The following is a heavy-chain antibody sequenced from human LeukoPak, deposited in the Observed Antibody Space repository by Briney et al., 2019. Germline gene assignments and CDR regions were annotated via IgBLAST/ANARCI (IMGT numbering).Heavy chain of an antibody. CDR1: GFTFSSYA. D-gene: IGHD3-10*01. J-gene: IGHJ6*04. V-gene: IGHV3-30*04. CDR2: ISYDGSNK. CDR3: ARGMVRAKGYHYGMDV. Sequence: PGRSLRLSCAASGFTFSSYAMHWVRQAPGKGLEWVAVISYDGSNKYYADSVKGRFTISRDNSKNTLYLQMSSLRAEDSAVYYCARGMVRAKGYHYGMDVWGKGTTVTVSS.